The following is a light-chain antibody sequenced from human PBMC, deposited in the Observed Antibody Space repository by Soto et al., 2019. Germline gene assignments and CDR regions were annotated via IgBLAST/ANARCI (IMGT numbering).Light chain of an antibody. CDR1: NSDVGAYIY. J-gene: IGLJ1*01. CDR2: DIN. V-gene: IGLV2-14*03. CDR3: VSFTTKSSYD. Sequence: QSALTQPASVSGSPGQSITISCTGTNSDVGAYIYVSWYQQHPGKAPKLMVYDINNRPSGVSNRFSGSKSANTASLTISGLQADDEADYYCVSFTTKSSYDFGTGTKVTVL.